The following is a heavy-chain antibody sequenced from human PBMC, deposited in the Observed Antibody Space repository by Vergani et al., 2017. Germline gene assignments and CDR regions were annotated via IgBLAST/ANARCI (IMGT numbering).Heavy chain of an antibody. J-gene: IGHJ6*02. CDR1: DTSIMTNPY. Sequence: QVQLQESGPGLVKPSETLTLTCDVSDTSIMTNPYWGWFRQPPGKGLEWIGWLHHSGDTHYNSSLKSRVSISIVSSSKFSLSLTSVTAADTAIYYCARHRGSGGFFPSSYFYGMDFWGHGTTVTVSS. D-gene: IGHD3-10*01. V-gene: IGHV4-38-2*01. CDR2: LHHSGDT. CDR3: ARHRGSGGFFPSSYFYGMDF.